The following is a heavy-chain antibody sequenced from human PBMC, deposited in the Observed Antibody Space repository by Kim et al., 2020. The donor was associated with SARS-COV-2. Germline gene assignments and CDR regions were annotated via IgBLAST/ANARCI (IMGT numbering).Heavy chain of an antibody. D-gene: IGHD3-9*01. J-gene: IGHJ4*02. V-gene: IGHV4-34*01. CDR2: INHSGST. CDR3: ARGGKMDILTGRRGRNFDY. CDR1: GGSFSGYY. Sequence: SETLSLTCAVYGGSFSGYYWSWIRQPPGKGLEWIGEINHSGSTNYNPSLKSRVTISVDTSKNQFSLKLSSVTAADTAVYYCARGGKMDILTGRRGRNFDYWGQGTLVTVSS.